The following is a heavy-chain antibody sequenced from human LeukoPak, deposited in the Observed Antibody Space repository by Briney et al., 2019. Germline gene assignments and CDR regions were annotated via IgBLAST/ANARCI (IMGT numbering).Heavy chain of an antibody. CDR3: ARDRGYNSFDY. CDR1: GVTFSSLW. V-gene: IGHV3-7*01. J-gene: IGHJ4*02. D-gene: IGHD3-10*01. Sequence: PGVSLRLSCAASGVTFSSLWMTWVRQAPGKGLEWVANINPDGSVKNYVDSMRGRFTISRDNAKNSLYLQMNSLRAEDTAVYYCARDRGYNSFDYWGQGTLVTVSS. CDR2: INPDGSVK.